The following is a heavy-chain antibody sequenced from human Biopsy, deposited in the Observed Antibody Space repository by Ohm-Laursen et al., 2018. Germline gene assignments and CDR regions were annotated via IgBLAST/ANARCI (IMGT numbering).Heavy chain of an antibody. J-gene: IGHJ6*02. V-gene: IGHV4-34*01. Sequence: QTLSLTCAVNGESSSGYFWNWIRQPPGKGLEWIGEINQSGSTEYNPSLKRRATLSADSSNSQFSLRLTSVTAADTAIYYCARGSGYFKLDVWGQGTTVTVSS. CDR2: INQSGST. CDR3: ARGSGYFKLDV. D-gene: IGHD5-12*01. CDR1: GESSSGYF.